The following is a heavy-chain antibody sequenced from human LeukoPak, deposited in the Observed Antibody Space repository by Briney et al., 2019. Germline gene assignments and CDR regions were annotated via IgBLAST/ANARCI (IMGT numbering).Heavy chain of an antibody. CDR3: RRGPILLWIHNGMDV. D-gene: IGHD3-10*01. Sequence: GGSLRLSCTASGFIFGDHAMSWVRQAPGKGLEWVGFIRSKAYGATTEYAASVKGRFTISRDDSTAIAYLQMDNLKSEDTALYYCRRGPILLWIHNGMDVWGQGTTVTVSS. CDR2: IRSKAYGATT. V-gene: IGHV3-49*04. J-gene: IGHJ6*02. CDR1: GFIFGDHA.